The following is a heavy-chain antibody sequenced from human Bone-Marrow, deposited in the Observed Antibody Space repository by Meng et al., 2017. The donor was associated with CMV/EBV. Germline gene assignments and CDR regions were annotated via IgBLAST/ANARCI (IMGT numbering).Heavy chain of an antibody. CDR2: INHSGST. V-gene: IGHV4-34*01. CDR1: GGSFSGYY. CDR3: ARPGYGMDV. J-gene: IGHJ6*02. Sequence: SETLSLTCAVYGGSFSGYYWSWIRQPPGKGLEWIGEINHSGSTNYNPSLKSRVTISVDTSKNQFSLKVNSVTATDTAVYYCARPGYGMDVWGQGTTVTVS.